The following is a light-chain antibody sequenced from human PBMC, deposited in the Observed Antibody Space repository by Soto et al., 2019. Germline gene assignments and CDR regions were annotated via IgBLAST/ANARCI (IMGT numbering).Light chain of an antibody. CDR1: QNVHIN. CDR3: QQYETWPLS. CDR2: GVS. Sequence: TVMTQSPATLSVSPGDTATLSCRSSQNVHINLAWYQQKPGQAPTLLIYGVSARAPGVPARFSGTGSGTEFTLTIRNLQSEDFGVYYCQQYETWPLSFGQGTKVAIK. V-gene: IGKV3-15*01. J-gene: IGKJ2*03.